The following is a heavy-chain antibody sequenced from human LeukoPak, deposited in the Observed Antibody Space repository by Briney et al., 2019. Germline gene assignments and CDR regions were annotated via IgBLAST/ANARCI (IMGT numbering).Heavy chain of an antibody. CDR1: GGSFSGYY. CDR2: INHSGST. J-gene: IGHJ3*02. CDR3: ARAHDYGDYADAFDI. Sequence: SETLCLTCAVYGGSFSGYYWSWIREPPGKGLEWIGEINHSGSTNYNPSLKSRVTISVDTSKNQFSLKLSSVTAADTAVYYCARAHDYGDYADAFDIWGQGTMVTVSS. D-gene: IGHD4-17*01. V-gene: IGHV4-34*01.